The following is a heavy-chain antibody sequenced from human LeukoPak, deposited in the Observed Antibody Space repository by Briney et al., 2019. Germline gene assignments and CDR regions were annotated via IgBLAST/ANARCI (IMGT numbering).Heavy chain of an antibody. V-gene: IGHV4-59*01. CDR2: IHYSGST. CDR1: GSSFSSYY. J-gene: IGHJ4*02. D-gene: IGHD6-19*01. Sequence: SETLSLTCTVSGSSFSSYYWSWIRQPPGKGLEWIGYIHYSGSTDYNPSLKSRVAISVETSKNQFSLNLSSVTAADTAVYYCARGRLARSPYFDYWGQGTLVTVSS. CDR3: ARGRLARSPYFDY.